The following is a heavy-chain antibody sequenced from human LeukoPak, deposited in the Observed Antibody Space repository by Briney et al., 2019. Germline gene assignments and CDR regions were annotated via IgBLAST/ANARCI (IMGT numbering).Heavy chain of an antibody. CDR3: AKGSYDSSGYFDY. CDR2: ISWNSGSI. Sequence: GGSLRLSCAASGFTFDDYAMHWVRQAPGKGLEWASGISWNSGSIGYADSVKGRFTISRDNAKNSLYLQMNSLRAEDMALYYCAKGSYDSSGYFDYWGQGTLVTVSS. D-gene: IGHD3-22*01. J-gene: IGHJ4*02. V-gene: IGHV3-9*03. CDR1: GFTFDDYA.